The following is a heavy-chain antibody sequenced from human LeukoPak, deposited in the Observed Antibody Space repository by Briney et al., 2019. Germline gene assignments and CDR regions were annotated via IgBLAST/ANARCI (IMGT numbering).Heavy chain of an antibody. J-gene: IGHJ6*02. CDR3: ARDHHVLRYFDWSYGRDV. CDR2: MSGYNGNT. CDR1: GYTFTSYG. Sequence: ASVKVSCKASGYTFTSYGISWVRQAPGQGLEWMGWMSGYNGNTNYVEKLQGRVTMTTDTSTSTAYMELRSLRSDDTAVYHCARDHHVLRYFDWSYGRDVWGQGTTVTVSS. D-gene: IGHD3-9*01. V-gene: IGHV1-18*01.